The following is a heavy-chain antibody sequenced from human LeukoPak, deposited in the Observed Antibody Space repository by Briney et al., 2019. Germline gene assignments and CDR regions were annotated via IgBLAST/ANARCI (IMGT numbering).Heavy chain of an antibody. V-gene: IGHV3-64*01. CDR2: ISSNGGST. Sequence: GGSLRLSCAASGFTFSSYAMHWVRQAPGKGLEYVSAISSNGGSTYYANSVKGRFTISRDNSKNTLYLQMGSLRAEDMAVYYCARGASRLTYYDFWSGYSDYWGQGTLVTVSS. J-gene: IGHJ4*02. CDR1: GFTFSSYA. CDR3: ARGASRLTYYDFWSGYSDY. D-gene: IGHD3-3*01.